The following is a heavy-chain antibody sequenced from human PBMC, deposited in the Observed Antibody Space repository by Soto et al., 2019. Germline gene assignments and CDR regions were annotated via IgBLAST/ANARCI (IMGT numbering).Heavy chain of an antibody. CDR3: TSPGYCSSTSCPGPVYYYYGMDV. J-gene: IGHJ6*02. CDR2: IRSKANSYAT. CDR1: EFTFSGSA. D-gene: IGHD2-2*01. V-gene: IGHV3-73*01. Sequence: PGGSLRLSCAASEFTFSGSAMHWVRQASGKGLEWVGRIRSKANSYATAYAASVKGRFTISRDDSKNTAYLQMNSLKTEDTAVYYCTSPGYCSSTSCPGPVYYYYGMDVWGQGTTVTVSS.